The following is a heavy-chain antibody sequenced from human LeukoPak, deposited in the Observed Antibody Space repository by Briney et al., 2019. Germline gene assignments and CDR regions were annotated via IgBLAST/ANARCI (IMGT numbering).Heavy chain of an antibody. CDR1: GHRFTNHW. CDR3: ARQSGGSYPL. CDR2: INLGDSDT. Sequence: GESLKISCEVSGHRFTNHWIGWVRQMPGKGLEWMGIINLGDSDTKYSPSFQGQVTISLDKSISTAYLQWSSLKASDTAMYYCARQSGGSYPLWGQGTLVTVSS. D-gene: IGHD1-26*01. J-gene: IGHJ4*02. V-gene: IGHV5-51*01.